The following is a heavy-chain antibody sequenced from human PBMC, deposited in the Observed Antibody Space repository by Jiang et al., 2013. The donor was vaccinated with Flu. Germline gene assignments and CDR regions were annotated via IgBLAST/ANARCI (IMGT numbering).Heavy chain of an antibody. CDR2: ISYDGSNK. CDR3: AKRGWGQGEYYYDSSGY. Sequence: SGFTFSSYGMHWVRQAPGKGLEWVAVISYDGSNKYYADSVKGRFTISRDNSKNTLYLQMNSLRAEDTAVYYCAKRGWGQGEYYYDSSGYWGQGTLVTVSS. CDR1: GFTFSSYG. J-gene: IGHJ4*02. V-gene: IGHV3-30*18. D-gene: IGHD3-22*01.